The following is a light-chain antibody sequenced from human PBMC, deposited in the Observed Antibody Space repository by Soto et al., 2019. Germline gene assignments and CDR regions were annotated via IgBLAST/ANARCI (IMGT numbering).Light chain of an antibody. Sequence: EIVLTQSPGTLSLSPGESATLSCRATQSVSATYLAWYQQKPGQAPRLLIYAASSRATDIPDRFSGRGSGTDFTLAISRLEPEDFAVYWCQHYGTSTRTFGQGTKVEIK. V-gene: IGKV3-20*01. CDR2: AAS. J-gene: IGKJ1*01. CDR1: QSVSATY. CDR3: QHYGTSTRT.